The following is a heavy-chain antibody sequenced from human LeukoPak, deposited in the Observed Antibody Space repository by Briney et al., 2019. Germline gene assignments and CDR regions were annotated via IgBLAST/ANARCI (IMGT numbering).Heavy chain of an antibody. Sequence: SETLSLTCAVSGGSISRYYWSWIRQPPGKGLEWIGYMDYSGSTAYNPSLKSRVTISIDTSKKQFSLELSSVTAADTAIYFCARRKRGSGGPFDYWGQGTLVTVSS. CDR1: GGSISRYY. J-gene: IGHJ4*02. CDR3: ARRKRGSGGPFDY. V-gene: IGHV4-59*08. D-gene: IGHD6-19*01. CDR2: MDYSGST.